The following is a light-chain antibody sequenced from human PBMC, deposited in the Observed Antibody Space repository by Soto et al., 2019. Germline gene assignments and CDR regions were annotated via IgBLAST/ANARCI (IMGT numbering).Light chain of an antibody. CDR3: QQYEIAPKT. Sequence: EIVLTQSPGTLSLSPGERATLSCRASQSVVTNYLAWYQQKPGQAPRLLINGASSRATGIPDRFSGSGSGTDFTLSISRLEPEDFAVYYCQQYEIAPKTFGQGTKVEIK. CDR2: GAS. J-gene: IGKJ1*01. CDR1: QSVVTNY. V-gene: IGKV3-20*01.